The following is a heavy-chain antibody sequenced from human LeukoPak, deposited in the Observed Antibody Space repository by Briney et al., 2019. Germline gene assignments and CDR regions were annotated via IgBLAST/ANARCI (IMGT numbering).Heavy chain of an antibody. J-gene: IGHJ2*01. CDR3: AKIGVIANWYFDI. CDR2: ISRGGDMT. V-gene: IGHV3-23*01. Sequence: GGSLRLSCAASGFAFGNTGMSWVRQTPGTGLEWVSSISRGGDMTFYADSARGRFTVSRDNSINTLYLQMNNLRAEDTAVYFCAKIGVIANWYFDIWGRGTLVTVSS. CDR1: GFAFGNTG. D-gene: IGHD2-21*01.